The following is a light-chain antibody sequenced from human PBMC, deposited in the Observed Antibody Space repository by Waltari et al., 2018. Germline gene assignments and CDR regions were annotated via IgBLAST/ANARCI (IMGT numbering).Light chain of an antibody. Sequence: DIQMTQSPSSLSASVGDRVTIPCRASPDIGSWLAWYQQKPGKAPKLLIYAASRLESGVPPRFSGSGSGTDFILAISSLQPEDCGTFYCQQGNSFPYTFGQGTKLEI. V-gene: IGKV1-12*01. J-gene: IGKJ2*01. CDR2: AAS. CDR3: QQGNSFPYT. CDR1: PDIGSW.